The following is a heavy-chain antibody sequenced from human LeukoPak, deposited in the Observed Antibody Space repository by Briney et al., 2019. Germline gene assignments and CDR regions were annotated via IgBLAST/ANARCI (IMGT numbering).Heavy chain of an antibody. V-gene: IGHV1-8*01. CDR1: GYTFTSYD. D-gene: IGHD5-12*01. CDR2: MNPNSGNT. CDR3: ARGVATNY. Sequence: ASVKVSCKASGYTFTSYDINWVRQAPGQGLEWMGWMNPNSGNTDYAQKFQGRDTMTRDTSISTAYMELSSLRSEDTAVYYCARGVATNYWGQGTLVTVSS. J-gene: IGHJ4*02.